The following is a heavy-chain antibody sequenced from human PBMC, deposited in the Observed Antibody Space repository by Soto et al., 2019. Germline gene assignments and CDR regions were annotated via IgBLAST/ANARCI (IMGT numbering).Heavy chain of an antibody. Sequence: GESLKISCKGSGYSFTSYWISWVRQMPGKGLEWMGRIDPSDSYTNYSPSFQGHVTISADKSISTAYLQWSSLKASDTAMYYCARLLVGAGPSLDAFDSWDQVTMVVVSS. D-gene: IGHD2-8*02. CDR2: IDPSDSYT. V-gene: IGHV5-10-1*01. CDR1: GYSFTSYW. J-gene: IGHJ3*02. CDR3: ARLLVGAGPSLDAFDS.